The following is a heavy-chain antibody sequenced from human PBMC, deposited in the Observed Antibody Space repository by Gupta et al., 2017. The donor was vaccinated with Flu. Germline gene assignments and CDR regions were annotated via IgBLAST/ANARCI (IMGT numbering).Heavy chain of an antibody. CDR3: AKAHSPSCIAAPGPPDY. Sequence: PGKGLEWVSGITGSGVSTFYADSVKGRFTVSRDNSKNTVYLQMNSLRAEDTAVYYCAKAHSPSCIAAPGPPDYWGQGTLVTVSS. V-gene: IGHV3-23*01. D-gene: IGHD6-25*01. CDR2: ITGSGVST. J-gene: IGHJ4*02.